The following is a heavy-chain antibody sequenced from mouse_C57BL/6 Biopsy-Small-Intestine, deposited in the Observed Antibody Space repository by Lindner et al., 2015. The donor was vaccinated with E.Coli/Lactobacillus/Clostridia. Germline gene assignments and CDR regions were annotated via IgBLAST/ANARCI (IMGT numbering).Heavy chain of an antibody. D-gene: IGHD2-1*01. CDR2: INVGNDNT. CDR1: GYTFTRYA. J-gene: IGHJ4*01. CDR3: ARWGPVRWGELST. Sequence: SVKVSCKASGYTFTRYAIHWVRQAPGQRLEWMGWINVGNDNTKYSQKFQGRATMTTDASTTTAYVELRSLRSDDTAVYYCARWGPVRWGELSTWGQGTLVTVSS. V-gene: IGHV1-66*01.